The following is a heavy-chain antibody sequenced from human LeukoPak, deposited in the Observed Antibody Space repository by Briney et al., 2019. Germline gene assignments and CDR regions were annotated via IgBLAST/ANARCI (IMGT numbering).Heavy chain of an antibody. D-gene: IGHD3-10*01. V-gene: IGHV4-39*01. Sequence: SETLSLTCTVSGGSISSSSYYWGWIRQPPGKGLEWIGSIYYSGSTYYNPSLKSRVTISVDTSKNQFSLKLSSVTAADTAVYYCARQESGVNYYYYYYMDVWGKGTTVTISS. CDR3: ARQESGVNYYYYYYMDV. J-gene: IGHJ6*03. CDR2: IYYSGST. CDR1: GGSISSSSYY.